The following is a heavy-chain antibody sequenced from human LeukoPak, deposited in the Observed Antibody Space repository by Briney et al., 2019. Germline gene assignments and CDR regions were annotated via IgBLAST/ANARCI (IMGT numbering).Heavy chain of an antibody. J-gene: IGHJ6*03. D-gene: IGHD2-15*01. CDR3: ARHTCSGVSCYYYYYYMDV. Sequence: SETLSLTCAVYGGSFSGYYWSWIRQPPGKWLEWIGEINHSGSTNYNPALKSRVTISVDTSKNQFSLKLSSVTAADTAVYYCARHTCSGVSCYYYYYYMDVWGKGTTVTISS. CDR1: GGSFSGYY. V-gene: IGHV4-34*01. CDR2: INHSGST.